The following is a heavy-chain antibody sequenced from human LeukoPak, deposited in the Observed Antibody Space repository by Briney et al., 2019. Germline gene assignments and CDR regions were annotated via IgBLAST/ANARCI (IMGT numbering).Heavy chain of an antibody. CDR1: GFTFSDYY. J-gene: IGHJ4*02. CDR3: ARDRGLAVAGTAEFDY. V-gene: IGHV3-11*05. D-gene: IGHD6-19*01. CDR2: ISSSSSYT. Sequence: GGSLRLSCAASGFTFSDYYMSWIRQAPGKGLEWGSYISSSSSYTNYADSVKGRFTISRDNAKNSLYLQMNSLRAEDTAVYYCARDRGLAVAGTAEFDYWGQGTLVTVSS.